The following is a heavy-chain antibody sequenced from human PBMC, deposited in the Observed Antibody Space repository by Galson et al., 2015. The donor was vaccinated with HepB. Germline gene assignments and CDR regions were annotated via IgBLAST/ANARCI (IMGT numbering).Heavy chain of an antibody. CDR2: IRSKAYGGTT. CDR1: GFTFGDYA. J-gene: IGHJ4*02. V-gene: IGHV3-49*04. Sequence: SLRLSCAASGFTFGDYAMSWVRQAPGKGLEWVGFIRSKAYGGTTEYAASVKGRFTISRDDSKSIAYLQMNSLKTEDTAVYYCTTEMATIEWGMVDYWGQGTLVTVSS. D-gene: IGHD5-24*01. CDR3: TTEMATIEWGMVDY.